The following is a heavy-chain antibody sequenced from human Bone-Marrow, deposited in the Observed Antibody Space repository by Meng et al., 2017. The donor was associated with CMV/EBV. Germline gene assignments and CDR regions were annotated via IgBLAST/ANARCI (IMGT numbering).Heavy chain of an antibody. CDR2: MNPNSGNT. CDR3: ARDQYRSLSGPIY. D-gene: IGHD6-6*01. V-gene: IGHV1-8*01. CDR1: GYTFTSYD. Sequence: ASVKVSCKASGYTFTSYDINWVRQATGQGLEWMGWMNPNSGNTGYAQKFQGRVTMTTDTSTSTAYMELRSLRSDDTAVYYCARDQYRSLSGPIYWGQGTRVTVSS. J-gene: IGHJ4*02.